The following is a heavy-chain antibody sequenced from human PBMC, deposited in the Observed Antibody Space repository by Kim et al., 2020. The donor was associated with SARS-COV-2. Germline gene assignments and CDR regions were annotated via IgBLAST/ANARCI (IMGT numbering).Heavy chain of an antibody. J-gene: IGHJ6*02. D-gene: IGHD5-12*01. Sequence: GGSLRLSCAASGFTFSNAWMSWVRQAPGKGLEWVGRIKSKTDGGTTDYAAPVKGRFTISRDDSKNTLYLQMNSLKTEDTAVYYCTATIVATIVWAYGMDVWGQGTTVTVSS. V-gene: IGHV3-15*01. CDR2: IKSKTDGGTT. CDR1: GFTFSNAW. CDR3: TATIVATIVWAYGMDV.